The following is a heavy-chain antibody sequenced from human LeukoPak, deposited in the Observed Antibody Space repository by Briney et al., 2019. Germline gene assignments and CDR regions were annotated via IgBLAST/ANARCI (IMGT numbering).Heavy chain of an antibody. CDR3: ARLLTADRDYYYGMDV. CDR2: IIPILGIA. V-gene: IGHV1-69*04. J-gene: IGHJ6*02. D-gene: IGHD7-27*01. CDR1: GGTFSSYA. Sequence: SVKVSCKASGGTFSSYAISWVRQAPGQGLEWMGRIIPILGIANYAQKFQGRVTITADKSTSTAYMELSSLRSEDTAVYYCARLLTADRDYYYGMDVWGQGTTVTVSS.